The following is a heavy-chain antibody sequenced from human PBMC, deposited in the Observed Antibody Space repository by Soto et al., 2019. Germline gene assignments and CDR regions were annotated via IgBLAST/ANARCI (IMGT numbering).Heavy chain of an antibody. CDR2: IYHSGST. CDR3: ARVRAGTTTGLDY. D-gene: IGHD1-1*01. J-gene: IGHJ4*02. Sequence: SETLSLTCAVSSGSISSSNWWSWVRQPPGKGLEWIGEIYHSGSTNYNPSLKSRVTISVDKSKNQFSLNLSSVTAADTAVYYCARVRAGTTTGLDYWGQGTLVTVSS. V-gene: IGHV4-4*02. CDR1: SGSISSSNW.